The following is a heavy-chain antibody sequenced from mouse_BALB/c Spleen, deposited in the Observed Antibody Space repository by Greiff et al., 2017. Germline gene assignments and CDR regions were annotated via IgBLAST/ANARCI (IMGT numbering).Heavy chain of an antibody. D-gene: IGHD1-1*01. CDR1: GYSITSGYY. Sequence: DVKLQESGPGLVKPSQSLSLTCSVTGYSITSGYYWNWIRQFPGNKLEWMGYISYDGSNNYNPSLKNRISITRDTSKNQFFLKLNSVTTEDTATYYCAREYGSLFDYWGQGTTLTVSS. V-gene: IGHV3-6*02. J-gene: IGHJ2*01. CDR2: ISYDGSN. CDR3: AREYGSLFDY.